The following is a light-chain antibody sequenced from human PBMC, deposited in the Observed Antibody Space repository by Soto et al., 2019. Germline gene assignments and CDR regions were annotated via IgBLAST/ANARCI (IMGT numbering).Light chain of an antibody. Sequence: IQMTQSPSSLSASVGDRVTITCQASQDITNYLIWYQQKPGKAPKLLIYDASSLGTGVSSRFSGSGSGTHFTLTISSLQPEDIATYYCQQFDSVPYTFGQGTKLEMK. CDR1: QDITNY. J-gene: IGKJ2*01. V-gene: IGKV1-33*01. CDR2: DAS. CDR3: QQFDSVPYT.